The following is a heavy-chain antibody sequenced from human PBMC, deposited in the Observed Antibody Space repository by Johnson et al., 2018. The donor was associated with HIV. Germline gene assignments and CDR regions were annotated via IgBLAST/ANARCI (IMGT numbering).Heavy chain of an antibody. CDR1: GFTFSSYG. D-gene: IGHD2-8*01. CDR2: IKSTSDDGTT. V-gene: IGHV3-15*01. J-gene: IGHJ3*02. Sequence: VQLVESGGGLVQPGGSLRLSCAASGFTFSSYGMNWLRQAPGKGLEWVGRIKSTSDDGTTDYDTPVKGRFTLSRDDSQDTLYLQMNSLRTEDTAVYYCSTGDIVVMVGETLLPLHDAFDIWGQGTMVTVSS. CDR3: STGDIVVMVGETLLPLHDAFDI.